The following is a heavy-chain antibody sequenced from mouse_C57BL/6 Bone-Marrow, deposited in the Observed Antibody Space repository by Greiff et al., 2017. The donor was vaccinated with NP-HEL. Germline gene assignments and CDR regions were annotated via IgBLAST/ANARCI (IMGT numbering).Heavy chain of an antibody. J-gene: IGHJ1*03. Sequence: EVKVEESGGGLVQPGGSLKLSCAASGFTFSDYYMYWVRQTPEKRLEWVAYISNGGGSTYYPDTVKGRFTISRDNAKNTLYLQMSRLKSEDTAMYYCARLTITTVVANWYFDVWGTGTTVTVSS. CDR2: ISNGGGST. CDR1: GFTFSDYY. D-gene: IGHD1-1*01. CDR3: ARLTITTVVANWYFDV. V-gene: IGHV5-12*01.